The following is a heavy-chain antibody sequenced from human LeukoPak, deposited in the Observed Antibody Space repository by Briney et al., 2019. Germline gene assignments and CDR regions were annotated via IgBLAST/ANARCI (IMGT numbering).Heavy chain of an antibody. Sequence: APVKVSCKASGYTFTGYYMHWVRQAPGQRLEWMGWINPNSGGTNYAQKFQGRVTMTRDTSISTAYMELSRLRSDDTAVYYCARAAVTRSAFDIWGQGTMVTVSS. CDR1: GYTFTGYY. CDR2: INPNSGGT. J-gene: IGHJ3*02. CDR3: ARAAVTRSAFDI. D-gene: IGHD4-17*01. V-gene: IGHV1-2*02.